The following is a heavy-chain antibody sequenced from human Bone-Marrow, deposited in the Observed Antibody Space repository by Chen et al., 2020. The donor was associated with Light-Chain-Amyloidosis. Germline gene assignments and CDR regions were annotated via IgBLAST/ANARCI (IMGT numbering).Heavy chain of an antibody. CDR3: AKDFKYSSGWYRHDH. Sequence: EVQLLESGGGLVQPGGSLRLSCAASGFTFSDYALSWVRQAPGKGLEWVSGISGSGSDTYYADSVKGRFTISRDNSKNTLYLQMNSLRVEDTAVYYCAKDFKYSSGWYRHDHWGQGTLVTVSS. V-gene: IGHV3-23*01. CDR2: ISGSGSDT. J-gene: IGHJ4*02. D-gene: IGHD6-13*01. CDR1: GFTFSDYA.